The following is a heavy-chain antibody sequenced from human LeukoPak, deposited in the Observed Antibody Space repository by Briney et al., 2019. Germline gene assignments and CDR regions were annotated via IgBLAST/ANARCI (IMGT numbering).Heavy chain of an antibody. Sequence: GGSLRLSCAASGFTFSSYSMNWVRQAPGKGLGWVSSISSSSSYIYYADSVKGRFTISRDNAKNSLYLQMNSLRAEDTAVYYCARDRVWDYGDYGYWGQGTLVTVSS. CDR3: ARDRVWDYGDYGY. CDR1: GFTFSSYS. CDR2: ISSSSSYI. J-gene: IGHJ4*02. V-gene: IGHV3-21*01. D-gene: IGHD4-17*01.